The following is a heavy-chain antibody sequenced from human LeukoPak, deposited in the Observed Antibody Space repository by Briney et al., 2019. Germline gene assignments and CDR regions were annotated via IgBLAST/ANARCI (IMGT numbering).Heavy chain of an antibody. CDR1: GGSLSNNNYY. CDR3: ATWRTAKTGFDY. J-gene: IGHJ4*02. CDR2: IYYSGSP. Sequence: SETLSLTCTVSGGSLSNNNYYWAWIRQPPGKGLECIGSIYYSGSPYYNPSLKSRVTISVDTSKNQFSLRLSSVTAADTAVYYCATWRTAKTGFDYWGQGTLATVSS. V-gene: IGHV4-39*01. D-gene: IGHD1-1*01.